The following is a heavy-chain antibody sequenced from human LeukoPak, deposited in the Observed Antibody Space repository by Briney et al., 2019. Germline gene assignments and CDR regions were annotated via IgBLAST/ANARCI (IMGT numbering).Heavy chain of an antibody. V-gene: IGHV4-59*01. D-gene: IGHD6-13*01. CDR2: IYYSGST. J-gene: IGHJ4*02. CDR3: ARWDGSSSLHFDY. Sequence: SETLSLTCTVSGGSISSYYWSWIRQPPGKGLEWIGYIYYSGSTNYNPSLKSRVTISVDTSKNQFSLKLSSVTAADTAVYYCARWDGSSSLHFDYWGQGTLVTVSS. CDR1: GGSISSYY.